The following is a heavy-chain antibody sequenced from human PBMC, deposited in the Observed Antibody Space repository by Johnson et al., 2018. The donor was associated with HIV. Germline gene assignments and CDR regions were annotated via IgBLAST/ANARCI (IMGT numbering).Heavy chain of an antibody. CDR1: GFTVSSND. D-gene: IGHD3-22*01. V-gene: IGHV3-13*01. CDR2: IGTAGDT. CDR3: ARGRDSSGFNDAFDL. J-gene: IGHJ3*01. Sequence: VQLVESGGGMVQPGGSLRLSCAASGFTVSSNDMHWVRQATGKGLEWVSAIGTAGDTYYPGSVKGRFTISRENAKNSLYLQMNSLRAGDTAVYYCARGRDSSGFNDAFDLWGQGTKVTISS.